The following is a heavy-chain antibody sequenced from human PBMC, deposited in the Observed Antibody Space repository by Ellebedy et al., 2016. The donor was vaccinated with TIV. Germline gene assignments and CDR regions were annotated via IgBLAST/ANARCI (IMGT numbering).Heavy chain of an antibody. D-gene: IGHD4-11*01. CDR2: INPNSGGT. J-gene: IGHJ4*02. CDR3: ARENSNYWFWDY. CDR1: GYTFTGYY. V-gene: IGHV1-2*02. Sequence: ASVKVSCXASGYTFTGYYMHWVRQAPGQGLEWMGWINPNSGGTIFAQNFQGRVTMTRDTSVSTAYMELSRLRSDDTAVYYCARENSNYWFWDYWGQGTLVTVSS.